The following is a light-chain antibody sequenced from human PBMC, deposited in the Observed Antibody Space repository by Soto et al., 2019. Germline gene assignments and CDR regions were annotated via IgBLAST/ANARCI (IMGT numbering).Light chain of an antibody. Sequence: SVLTXPPSASGSPGQSVTISCTGTSSDVGAYDYVSWYQQHPGKAPKLMIYEINKRPSGVPDRFSGSKSGNTASLTVSGLQAEDVADYYCSSFAGSNNFPYVFGTGTKVTVL. CDR1: SSDVGAYDY. V-gene: IGLV2-8*01. CDR3: SSFAGSNNFPYV. J-gene: IGLJ1*01. CDR2: EIN.